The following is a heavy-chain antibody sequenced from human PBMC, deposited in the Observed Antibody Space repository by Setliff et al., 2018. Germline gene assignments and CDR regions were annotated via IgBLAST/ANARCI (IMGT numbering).Heavy chain of an antibody. D-gene: IGHD2-8*01. CDR1: GYSFTDYG. Sequence: VASVKVSCKASGYSFTDYGIAWVRQAPGQGLEWMGWISSYNGKAYYAQKFQGRVTLTTDTSAGTAYMELRSLESDDTAVYYCSRLVRFCTRTACQRLSGGEFWGQGTLVTVSS. V-gene: IGHV1-18*01. CDR2: ISSYNGKA. CDR3: SRLVRFCTRTACQRLSGGEF. J-gene: IGHJ4*02.